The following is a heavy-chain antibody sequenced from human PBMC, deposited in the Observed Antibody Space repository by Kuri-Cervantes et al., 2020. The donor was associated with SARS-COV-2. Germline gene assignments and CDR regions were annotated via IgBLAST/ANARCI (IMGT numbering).Heavy chain of an antibody. CDR2: ISSSSSTI. Sequence: GESLKISCAASGFTFSSYSMNWVRQAPGKGLEWVSYISSSSSTIYYADSVKGRFTISRDNAKNSLYLQMNSLRAEDTALYYCARDRVGVHDSWGQGTLVTVSS. CDR3: ARDRVGVHDS. CDR1: GFTFSSYS. J-gene: IGHJ4*02. D-gene: IGHD2-21*01. V-gene: IGHV3-48*01.